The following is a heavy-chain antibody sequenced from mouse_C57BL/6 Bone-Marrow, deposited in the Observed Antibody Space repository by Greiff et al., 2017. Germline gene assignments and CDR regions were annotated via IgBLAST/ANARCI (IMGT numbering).Heavy chain of an antibody. Sequence: EVHLQQSGPELVKPGASVKISCKASGYTFTDYYMNWVKQSHGKSLEWIGDINPNNGGTSYNQKFKGKATLTVDKSSSTAYMELRSLTSEDSAVYYCAYSYYAMDYWGQGTSVTVSS. V-gene: IGHV1-26*01. J-gene: IGHJ4*01. CDR1: GYTFTDYY. CDR3: AYSYYAMDY. CDR2: INPNNGGT.